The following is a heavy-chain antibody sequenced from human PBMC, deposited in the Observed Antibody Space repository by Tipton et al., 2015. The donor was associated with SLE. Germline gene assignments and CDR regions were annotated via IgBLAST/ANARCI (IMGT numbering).Heavy chain of an antibody. CDR1: GYSISSGYY. CDR3: ARGGEWLRADFDS. V-gene: IGHV4-34*01. J-gene: IGHJ4*02. D-gene: IGHD5-12*01. CDR2: INHSGST. Sequence: TLSLTCAVSGYSISSGYYWSWIRQPPGKGLEWIGEINHSGSTNYNPSLKSRVTISVDTSKSQFSLKLSSVTAADTAVYYCARGGEWLRADFDSWGQGTLVTVSS.